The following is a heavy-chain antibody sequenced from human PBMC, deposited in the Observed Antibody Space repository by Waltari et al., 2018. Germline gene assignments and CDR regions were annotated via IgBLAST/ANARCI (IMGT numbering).Heavy chain of an antibody. CDR3: VRGTSRSRFFDY. Sequence: QVQLVQSGAEVKKPGASVKVSCKASGYTFTNSDINWVRQAPGQGLGWMGWMNPDSGNTGNTEEFQGRVTMTKNNSINTAYMELNSLRSDDTAVYYCVRGTSRSRFFDYWGQGSLVVVSS. CDR2: MNPDSGNT. J-gene: IGHJ4*02. CDR1: GYTFTNSD. V-gene: IGHV1-8*01. D-gene: IGHD3-10*01.